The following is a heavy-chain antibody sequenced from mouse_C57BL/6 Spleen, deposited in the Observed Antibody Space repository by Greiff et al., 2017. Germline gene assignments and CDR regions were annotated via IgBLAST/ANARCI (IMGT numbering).Heavy chain of an antibody. CDR3: ARGGLHWYFDF. CDR1: GYTFTSYW. Sequence: QVQLQQPGAELVMPGASVKLSCKASGYTFTSYWMHWVKQRPGQGLEWIGEIAPSDSYTNYNQKFKGKSTLTVDKSSSTAYMQLSSLTSEDSAVYYCARGGLHWYFDFWGTGTTVTVSS. V-gene: IGHV1-69*01. J-gene: IGHJ1*03. D-gene: IGHD2-2*01. CDR2: IAPSDSYT.